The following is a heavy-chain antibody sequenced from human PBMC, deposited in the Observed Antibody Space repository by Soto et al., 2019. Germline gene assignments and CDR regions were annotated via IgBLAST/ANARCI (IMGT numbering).Heavy chain of an antibody. D-gene: IGHD1-26*01. CDR3: ARVYSGSDRRLDY. CDR1: GFTFSDYA. J-gene: IGHJ4*02. Sequence: QVQLVESGGGLVKPGGSLRLSCAASGFTFSDYAMSWIRQAPGQGLEWVSYISDSGGTMYYADSVKGRFTISRDNARNSLYLQMSSLRAEDTAVYYCARVYSGSDRRLDYWGQGTLVTVSS. CDR2: ISDSGGTM. V-gene: IGHV3-11*01.